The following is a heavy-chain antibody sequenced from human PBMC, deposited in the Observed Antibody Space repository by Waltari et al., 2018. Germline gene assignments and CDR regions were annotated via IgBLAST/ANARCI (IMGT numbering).Heavy chain of an antibody. CDR2: INPNSGGT. Sequence: QVQLVQSGAEVKKPGASVKVYCKASGYTFTGYYMHWVRQAPGQGLEWMGWINPNSGGTNYAQKFQGRVTMTRDTSISTAYMELSRLRSDDTAVYYCARGEMGSSGYNWFDPWGQGTLVTVSS. CDR3: ARGEMGSSGYNWFDP. CDR1: GYTFTGYY. V-gene: IGHV1-2*02. J-gene: IGHJ5*02. D-gene: IGHD6-19*01.